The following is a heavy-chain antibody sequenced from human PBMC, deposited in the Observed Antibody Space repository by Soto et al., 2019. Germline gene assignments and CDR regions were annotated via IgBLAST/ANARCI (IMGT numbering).Heavy chain of an antibody. CDR3: ARAAEMWLVPGSFAY. Sequence: SLRLSCAASGFTFSSYAMHWVLQAPGKGLEWVAVISYDGSNKYYADSVKGRFTISRDNSKNTLYLQMNSLRAEDTAVYYCARAAEMWLVPGSFAYWGQGNRVSGFS. CDR1: GFTFSSYA. V-gene: IGHV3-30-3*01. CDR2: ISYDGSNK. J-gene: IGHJ4*02. D-gene: IGHD6-19*01.